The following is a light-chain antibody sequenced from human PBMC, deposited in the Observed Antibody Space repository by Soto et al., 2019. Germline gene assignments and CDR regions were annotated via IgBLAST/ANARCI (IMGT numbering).Light chain of an antibody. CDR3: QTWGTGFQV. V-gene: IGLV4-69*01. CDR1: SGHSSYA. Sequence: QLVLPPSPSASASLGASVKLTCTLSSGHSSYAIAWHQKQPGKGPRYLMDLNNDGSHTKGDGIPDRFSGSSSGAERYLIISSLQSEDEADYYCQTWGTGFQVFGGGTKLTVL. CDR2: LNNDGSH. J-gene: IGLJ2*01.